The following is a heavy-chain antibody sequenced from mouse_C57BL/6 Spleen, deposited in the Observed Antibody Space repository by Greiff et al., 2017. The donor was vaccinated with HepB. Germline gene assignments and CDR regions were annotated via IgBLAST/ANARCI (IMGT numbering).Heavy chain of an antibody. CDR2: IDPSDSET. CDR1: GYTFTSYW. CDR3: ASSSSWGGSSYFDY. V-gene: IGHV1-52*01. D-gene: IGHD1-1*01. Sequence: QVQLQQPGAELVRPGSSVKLSCKASGYTFTSYWMHWVKQRPIQGLEWIGNIDPSDSETHYNQKFKDKATLTVDKSSSTAYMQLSSLTSEDSAVYYCASSSSWGGSSYFDYWGQGTTLTVSS. J-gene: IGHJ2*01.